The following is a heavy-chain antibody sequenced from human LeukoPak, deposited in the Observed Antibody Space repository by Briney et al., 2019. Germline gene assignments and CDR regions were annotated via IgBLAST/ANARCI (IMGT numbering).Heavy chain of an antibody. V-gene: IGHV3-30-3*01. D-gene: IGHD1-26*01. J-gene: IGHJ4*02. Sequence: GGSLRLSCAASGFTFSSYAMHWVRQAPGKGLEWVAVISYDGSNKYYADSVKGRFTISRDNSKNTLYLQMNSLRAEDTAVYYCARDRDYSGSYLVFWGQGTLVTVSS. CDR1: GFTFSSYA. CDR3: ARDRDYSGSYLVF. CDR2: ISYDGSNK.